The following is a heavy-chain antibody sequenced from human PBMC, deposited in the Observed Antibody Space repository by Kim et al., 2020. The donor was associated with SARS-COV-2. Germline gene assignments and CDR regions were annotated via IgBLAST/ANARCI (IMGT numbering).Heavy chain of an antibody. CDR3: AREMKWLQLYFDY. D-gene: IGHD5-12*01. Sequence: GGSLRLSCTASGFTFSDNYMSWIRQAPGKGLEWVSYISLSGNIIYYSDSVKGRFTISRDNAKNSLYLQMNSLRPDDTAVYYCAREMKWLQLYFDYWGQGTLVTVSS. V-gene: IGHV3-11*01. CDR1: GFTFSDNY. J-gene: IGHJ4*02. CDR2: ISLSGNII.